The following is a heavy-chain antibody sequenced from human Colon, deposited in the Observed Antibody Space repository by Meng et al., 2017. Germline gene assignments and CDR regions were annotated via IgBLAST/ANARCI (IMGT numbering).Heavy chain of an antibody. CDR2: NNHSGSA. V-gene: IGHV4-34*01. J-gene: IGHJ5*02. D-gene: IGHD3-10*01. CDR3: ARRGGSGTYSP. Sequence: QVQLRQWGAGLLQPSETLSITCAVFGGSLSGHHWSWIRQPPGKGLEWIGENNHSGSAKYNPSLRSRVTISLDTSKNQLSLKLNSVTAADTAVYYCARRGGSGTYSPWGHGTLVTVSS. CDR1: GGSLSGHH.